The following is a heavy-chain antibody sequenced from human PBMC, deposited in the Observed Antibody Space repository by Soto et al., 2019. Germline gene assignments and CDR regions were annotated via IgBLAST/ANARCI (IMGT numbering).Heavy chain of an antibody. CDR1: GYSFTSYA. Sequence: QVQLAQSGAEVKKPGASVKVSCKASGYSFTSYAMHWVRQAPGQRLEWMGWINAGNGNTKYSQKFQGRVTITRDTSASTAHMELSSLRSEDTAVYYCARDGSMDVWGQGTTVTVSS. J-gene: IGHJ6*02. CDR2: INAGNGNT. V-gene: IGHV1-3*01. CDR3: ARDGSMDV.